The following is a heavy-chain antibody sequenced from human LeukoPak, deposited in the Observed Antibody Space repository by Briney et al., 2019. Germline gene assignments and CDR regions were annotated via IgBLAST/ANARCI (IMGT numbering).Heavy chain of an antibody. D-gene: IGHD3-10*01. CDR2: IYPDDADT. CDR3: ARRSSRFYGLDV. J-gene: IGHJ6*02. CDR1: GYTFSKNW. Sequence: GGSLQISCKASGYTFSKNWIGWVRQMPGKGLEWMGWIYPDDADTRYSPSFQGQVIISADKSLNSVYLQWRGLKASDTAMYYCARRSSRFYGLDVWGQGTAVTVSS. V-gene: IGHV5-51*01.